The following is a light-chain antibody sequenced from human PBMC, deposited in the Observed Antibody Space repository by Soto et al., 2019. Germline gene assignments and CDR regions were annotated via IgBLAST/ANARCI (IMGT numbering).Light chain of an antibody. CDR1: QSISSY. CDR2: AAS. V-gene: IGKV1-39*01. CDR3: QQSYSTWIT. Sequence: DIQRTQSPSSLSASVGDRVTITCRASQSISSYLNWYQQKPGKAPKLLIYAASSLQSGVPSRFSGSGSGTDFTLTISSLQPEDFATYYCQQSYSTWITFGQGTRLEIK. J-gene: IGKJ5*01.